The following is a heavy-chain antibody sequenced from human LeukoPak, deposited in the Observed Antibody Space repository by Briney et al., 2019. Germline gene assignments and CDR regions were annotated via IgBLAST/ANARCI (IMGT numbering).Heavy chain of an antibody. D-gene: IGHD5-12*01. CDR3: ARDCGYQCLFDY. V-gene: IGHV1-18*01. CDR2: ISGYNGNT. CDR1: GYSFSNYG. J-gene: IGHJ4*02. Sequence: ASVSVSCKASGYSFSNYGISWVRQAPGQGLEWMGWISGYNGNTNYAQKFQGRVTMTTDTSTSTAYMELRSLRSDDTAVYYCARDCGYQCLFDYWGQGTLVTVSS.